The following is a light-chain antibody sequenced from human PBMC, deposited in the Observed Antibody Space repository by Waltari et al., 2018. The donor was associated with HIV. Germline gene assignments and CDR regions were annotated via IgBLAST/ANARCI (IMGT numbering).Light chain of an antibody. CDR3: RPRAIWPPT. CDR1: HNITKY. J-gene: IGKJ5*01. V-gene: IGKV3-11*01. Sequence: EVVLTQSPATLSLSPGGRATLPCSAIHNITKYLAWYQQKIGQSPRLLVYDASDAAPTSSARVTGSGVATDFIFTIDRQEIGDAGFYFGRPRAIWPPTFGQGTRLEI. CDR2: DAS.